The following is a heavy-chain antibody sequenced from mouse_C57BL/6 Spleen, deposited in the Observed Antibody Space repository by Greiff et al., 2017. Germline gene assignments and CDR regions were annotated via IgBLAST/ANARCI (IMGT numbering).Heavy chain of an antibody. J-gene: IGHJ4*01. Sequence: EVKVVESGGGLVKPGGSLKLSCAASGFTFSSYAMSWVRQTPEKRLEWVATISDGGSYTYYPDNVKGRFTISRDNAKNNLYLQMSHLKSEDTAMYYCARGAGTEGYAMDYWGQGTSVTVSS. V-gene: IGHV5-4*03. CDR1: GFTFSSYA. CDR2: ISDGGSYT. D-gene: IGHD4-1*01. CDR3: ARGAGTEGYAMDY.